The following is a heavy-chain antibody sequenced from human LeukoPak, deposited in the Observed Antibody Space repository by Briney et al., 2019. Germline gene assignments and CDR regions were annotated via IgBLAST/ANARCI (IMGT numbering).Heavy chain of an antibody. V-gene: IGHV3-74*01. CDR3: ASRRIAAAGKRGYFDY. CDR2: INTDGNSI. J-gene: IGHJ4*02. CDR1: GFTFSSYW. D-gene: IGHD6-13*01. Sequence: GGSPRLSCAASGFTFSSYWMHWVRQAPGKGLVWVSRINTDGNSINYADSVKGRFTISRDNSKNTLYLQMNSLRAEDTAVYYCASRRIAAAGKRGYFDYWGQGTLVTVSS.